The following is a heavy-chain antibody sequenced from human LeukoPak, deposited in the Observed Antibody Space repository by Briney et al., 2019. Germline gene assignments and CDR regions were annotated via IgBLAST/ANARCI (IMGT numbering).Heavy chain of an antibody. D-gene: IGHD3-10*01. CDR1: GGSISSYY. V-gene: IGHV4-59*01. CDR2: IYYSGST. J-gene: IGHJ3*02. CDR3: ARDWPMVRGGGAFDI. Sequence: PSETLSLTCTVSGGSISSYYWSWIRQPPGQGLEWIGYIYYSGSTNYNPSLKSRVTISVDTSKNQFSLKLSSVTAADTAVYYCARDWPMVRGGGAFDIWGQGRMVTVSS.